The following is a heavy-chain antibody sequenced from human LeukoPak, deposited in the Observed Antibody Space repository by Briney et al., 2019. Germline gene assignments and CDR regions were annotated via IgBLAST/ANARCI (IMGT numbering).Heavy chain of an antibody. CDR2: INPSGGST. CDR3: ARAPGYSYVYYYYGMDV. V-gene: IGHV1-46*01. D-gene: IGHD5-18*01. CDR1: GYTFTSYY. J-gene: IGHJ6*02. Sequence: ASVKVSCKASGYTFTSYYMHWVRQAPGQGLEWMGIINPSGGSTNYAQKFQGRVTITADESTSTAYMELSSLRSEDTAVYYCARAPGYSYVYYYYGMDVWGQETTVTVSS.